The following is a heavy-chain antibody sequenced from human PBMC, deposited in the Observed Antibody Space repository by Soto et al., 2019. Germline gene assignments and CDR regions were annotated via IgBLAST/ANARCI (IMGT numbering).Heavy chain of an antibody. CDR1: GFTFSSYA. V-gene: IGHV3-23*01. CDR2: ISDSGGST. CDR3: AKDLTSTSRTPEL. D-gene: IGHD2-2*01. J-gene: IGHJ4*02. Sequence: LRLSCGASGFTFSSYAMSWVRQAPGKGLEWVSAISDSGGSTYYADSMKGRFTISRDNSKNTLYLQMNSLRAEDTAIYYCAKDLTSTSRTPELWGQGTLVTVPQ.